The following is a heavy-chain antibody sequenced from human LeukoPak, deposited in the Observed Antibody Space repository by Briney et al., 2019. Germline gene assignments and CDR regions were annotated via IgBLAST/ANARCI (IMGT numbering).Heavy chain of an antibody. V-gene: IGHV3-21*01. CDR2: ISSSSSYI. Sequence: GGSLRLSCAASGFTFSGYSMNWVRQAPGKGLEWVSSISSSSSYIYYADSVKGRFTISRDNAKNSLYLQMNSLRAEDTAVYYCARDKGYCSSTSCYTWSRYYGMDVWGQGTTVTVSS. D-gene: IGHD2-2*02. CDR3: ARDKGYCSSTSCYTWSRYYGMDV. CDR1: GFTFSGYS. J-gene: IGHJ6*02.